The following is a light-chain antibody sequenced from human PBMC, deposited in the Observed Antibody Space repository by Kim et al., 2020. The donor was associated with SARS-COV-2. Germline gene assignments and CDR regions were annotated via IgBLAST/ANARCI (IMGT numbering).Light chain of an antibody. CDR1: QSVSRS. CDR2: DAS. Sequence: PGERATLSCRASQSVSRSFAWYQQKPGQAPRLLIYDASKRATGIPARFSGSGSGTDFTLTISSLEPEDFAVYYCQQRSNWPLTFGGAPRWIS. CDR3: QQRSNWPLT. J-gene: IGKJ4*01. V-gene: IGKV3-11*01.